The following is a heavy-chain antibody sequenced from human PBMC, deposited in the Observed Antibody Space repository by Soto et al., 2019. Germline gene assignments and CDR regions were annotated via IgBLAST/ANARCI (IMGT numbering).Heavy chain of an antibody. CDR2: INIDGSST. CDR3: ARRRDGYNFVRDC. Sequence: EVQLVESGGGLVQPGGSLRLSCAASGFTLSSNWMHWVRQAPGKGLVWISRINIDGSSTSYADSVKGRFTISKDNAKNTLYRQVNRLRSEDTLVYYRARRRDGYNFVRDCWGQRTLVTVSS. CDR1: GFTLSSNW. D-gene: IGHD5-12*01. V-gene: IGHV3-74*01. J-gene: IGHJ4*02.